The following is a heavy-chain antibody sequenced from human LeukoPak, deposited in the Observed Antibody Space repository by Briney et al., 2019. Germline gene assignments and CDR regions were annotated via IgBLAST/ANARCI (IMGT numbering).Heavy chain of an antibody. CDR3: AKDPYYYDSSGLAPDY. Sequence: PGGSLRLSCAASGFTFSSYGMHWARQAPGKGLEWVAVIWYDGSNKYYADSVKGRFTISRDNSKNTLYLQMNSLRAEDTAVYYCAKDPYYYDSSGLAPDYWGQGTLVTVSS. V-gene: IGHV3-33*06. J-gene: IGHJ4*02. CDR2: IWYDGSNK. CDR1: GFTFSSYG. D-gene: IGHD3-22*01.